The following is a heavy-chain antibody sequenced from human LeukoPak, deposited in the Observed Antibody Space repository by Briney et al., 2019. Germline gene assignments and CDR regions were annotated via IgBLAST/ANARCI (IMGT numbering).Heavy chain of an antibody. V-gene: IGHV4-4*07. CDR3: ARLNGDYTWYYYYYGMDV. Sequence: SETLSLTCTVSGGSISSYYWSWIRQPAGKGLEWIGRIYTSGSTNYNPSLKSRVTMSVDTSKNQFPLKLSSVTAADTAVYYCARLNGDYTWYYYYYGMDVWGQGTTVTVSS. CDR1: GGSISSYY. CDR2: IYTSGST. D-gene: IGHD4-17*01. J-gene: IGHJ6*02.